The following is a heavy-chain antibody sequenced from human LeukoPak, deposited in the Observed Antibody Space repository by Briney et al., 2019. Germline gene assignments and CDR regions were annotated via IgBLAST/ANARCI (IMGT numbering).Heavy chain of an antibody. J-gene: IGHJ4*02. CDR1: GGSVSGYY. D-gene: IGHD2-15*01. CDR2: VYYSGST. CDR3: ARIHRYCSGGACYVLDN. Sequence: KPSETLSLTCVVSGGSVSGYYWGWIRQPPGRGLEWIGYVYYSGSTNYNPSFKSRITISVDTSRNQFSLQPSSVTAADTAVYYCARIHRYCSGGACYVLDNWGQGTLVAVSS. V-gene: IGHV4-59*02.